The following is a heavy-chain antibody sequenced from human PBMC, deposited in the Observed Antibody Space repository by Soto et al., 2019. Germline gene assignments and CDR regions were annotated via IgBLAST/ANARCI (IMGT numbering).Heavy chain of an antibody. D-gene: IGHD2-15*01. Sequence: GSLRLSCAASGXTFSNYAMSWVRQAPGKGLEWVSTISGSGGNTYYADSVKGRFTISRDNSMNTLYLQMDSLRVEDSAVYSCAKAGCSGGTCYLYYFDYWGQGALVTVSS. CDR3: AKAGCSGGTCYLYYFDY. J-gene: IGHJ4*02. V-gene: IGHV3-23*01. CDR2: ISGSGGNT. CDR1: GXTFSNYA.